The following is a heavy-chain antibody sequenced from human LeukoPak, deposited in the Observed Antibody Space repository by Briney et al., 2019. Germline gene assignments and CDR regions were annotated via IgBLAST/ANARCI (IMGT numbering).Heavy chain of an antibody. J-gene: IGHJ3*02. V-gene: IGHV4-61*02. CDR1: GGSISSGSYY. CDR2: IYTSGNT. D-gene: IGHD5-18*01. Sequence: SETLSLTCTVSGGSISSGSYYWNWIRQPAGKGLEWIGRIYTSGNTNYNSSLKSRVTISVDTSKSQFSLNLSSVTAADTAVYYCARAPPQIWREGAFDIWGQGTMVTVSS. CDR3: ARAPPQIWREGAFDI.